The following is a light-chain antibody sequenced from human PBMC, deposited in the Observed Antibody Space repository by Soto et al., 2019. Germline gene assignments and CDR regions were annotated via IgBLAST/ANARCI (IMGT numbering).Light chain of an antibody. J-gene: IGKJ5*01. CDR1: QIVSSY. CDR3: QQRSNWPIT. CDR2: DPS. Sequence: EIVLTQSPATLSLSPGARATLSCRASQIVSSYLAWYQHKPGQAPRLLVYDPSNRATGIPARFSGSGSGTDVTLTISSREPEDFAVYYCQQRSNWPITFGQGTRLEIK. V-gene: IGKV3-11*01.